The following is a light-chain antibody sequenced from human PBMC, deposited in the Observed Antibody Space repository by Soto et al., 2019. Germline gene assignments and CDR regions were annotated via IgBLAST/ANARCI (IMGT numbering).Light chain of an antibody. CDR3: QQRFNWPRVT. CDR2: DAS. V-gene: IGKV3-11*01. Sequence: EIVLTQSPATLSLSPGERATLSCRASQSVSSYLAGYQQKPGQAPRLLIYDASNRAPGIPARFSGGGSGTDFTLTSSSLEPEDFAVYYCQQRFNWPRVTFGQGTKLEIK. CDR1: QSVSSY. J-gene: IGKJ2*01.